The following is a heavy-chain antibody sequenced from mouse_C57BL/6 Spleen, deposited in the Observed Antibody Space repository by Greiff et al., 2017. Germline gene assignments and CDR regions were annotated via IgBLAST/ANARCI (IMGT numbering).Heavy chain of an antibody. D-gene: IGHD1-1*01. CDR1: GFTFSNYW. Sequence: DVKLVESGGGLVQPGGSMKLSCVASGFTFSNYWMNWVRQSPEKGLEWVAQIRLKSDNYATPYAESVKGRFTISRDDSKSSVYLQMNNLRAEDTGIYYCTAIITTVVATRAYWGQGTLVTVSA. CDR2: IRLKSDNYAT. CDR3: TAIITTVVATRAY. J-gene: IGHJ3*01. V-gene: IGHV6-3*01.